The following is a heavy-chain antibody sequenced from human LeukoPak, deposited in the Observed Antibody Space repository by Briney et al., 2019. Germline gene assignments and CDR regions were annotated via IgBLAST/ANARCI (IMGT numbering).Heavy chain of an antibody. V-gene: IGHV3-20*04. CDR1: GFTFDDYG. D-gene: IGHD3-16*01. Sequence: GGSLRLSCAASGFTFDDYGMSWVRQAPGEGLEWVSGINWNGGSTGYADSVKGRFTISRGNAKNSLYLQMNSLRAEDTALYYCAKGGLRLGENDYWGQGTLVTVSS. CDR3: AKGGLRLGENDY. CDR2: INWNGGST. J-gene: IGHJ4*02.